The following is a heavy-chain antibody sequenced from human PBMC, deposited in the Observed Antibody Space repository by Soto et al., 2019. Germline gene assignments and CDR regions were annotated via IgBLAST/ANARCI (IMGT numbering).Heavy chain of an antibody. J-gene: IGHJ4*02. CDR3: ARAGGGYCSGGSCSPGDY. CDR2: IIPIFGTA. D-gene: IGHD2-15*01. V-gene: IGHV1-69*13. Sequence: SVKVSCKASGGTFSSYAISWVRQAPGQGLEWMGGIIPIFGTANYAQKFQGRVTITADESTSTAYMELSSLRSEDTAVYYCARAGGGYCSGGSCSPGDYWGQGTLVTVSS. CDR1: GGTFSSYA.